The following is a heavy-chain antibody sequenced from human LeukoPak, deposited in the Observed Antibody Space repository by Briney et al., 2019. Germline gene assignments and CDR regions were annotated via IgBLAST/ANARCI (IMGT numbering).Heavy chain of an antibody. CDR1: GYTFTSYY. V-gene: IGHV1-46*01. CDR2: INPSGGST. D-gene: IGHD1-26*01. Sequence: GASVKVSCKASGYTFTSYYMHWVRQAPGQGLEWMGIINPSGGSTSYAQKFQGRVTMTRDTSTSTVYMELSSLRSEDTAVYYCARVTSGSYRTGDFDYWGQGTLVTDSS. CDR3: ARVTSGSYRTGDFDY. J-gene: IGHJ4*02.